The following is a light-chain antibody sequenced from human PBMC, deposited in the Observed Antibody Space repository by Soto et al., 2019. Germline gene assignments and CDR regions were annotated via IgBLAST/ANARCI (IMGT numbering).Light chain of an antibody. CDR1: QSVSSS. J-gene: IGKJ4*01. Sequence: EIVLTQSPATLSLSPGERATLSCRASQSVSSSLAWYQQKPGQAPRLLIYDASSRATGIQARFSGSGSGTDFTLTITSLEPEDFAVYYCQHRSNWPLTFGGGTKVEIK. V-gene: IGKV3-11*01. CDR3: QHRSNWPLT. CDR2: DAS.